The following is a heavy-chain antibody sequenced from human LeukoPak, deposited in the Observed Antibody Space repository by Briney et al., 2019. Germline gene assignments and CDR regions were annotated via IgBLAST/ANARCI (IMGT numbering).Heavy chain of an antibody. D-gene: IGHD7-27*01. Sequence: SGPALVKPTQTLTLTCTFSGFSLSTSGMCVSWIRQPPGKALEWLARIDWDDDKYYTRSLTTRLTVSKDTSKNQVVLTMTDMDPVDTATYYCARTRTGNYCDYWGQGALATVSS. CDR3: ARTRTGNYCDY. CDR2: IDWDDDK. V-gene: IGHV2-70*11. J-gene: IGHJ4*02. CDR1: GFSLSTSGMC.